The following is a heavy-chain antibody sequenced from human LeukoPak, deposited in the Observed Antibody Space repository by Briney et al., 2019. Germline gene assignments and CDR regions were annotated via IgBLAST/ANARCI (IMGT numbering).Heavy chain of an antibody. V-gene: IGHV4-34*01. D-gene: IGHD3-10*01. CDR2: SNDSGGT. CDR3: ARDIGFRGYYYYMDV. J-gene: IGHJ6*03. CDR1: GGTFSGYY. Sequence: SETLSPTCAVYGGTFSGYYWSWIRQPPGKRLEWVGESNDSGGTNYNPSLKSRVTISADKSKNQVSLKLSSVTAADTAVYYCARDIGFRGYYYYMDVWGKGTTVTVSS.